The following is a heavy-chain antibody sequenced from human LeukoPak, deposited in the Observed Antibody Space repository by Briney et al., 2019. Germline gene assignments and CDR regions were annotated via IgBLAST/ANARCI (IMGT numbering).Heavy chain of an antibody. CDR1: GFTFSSYG. CDR3: AKEQTPTRSSSWWTNDAFDI. D-gene: IGHD6-13*01. V-gene: IGHV3-30*18. J-gene: IGHJ3*02. CDR2: ISYDGSNK. Sequence: PGRSLRLSCAASGFTFSSYGMHWVRQAPGKGLEWVAVISYDGSNKYYADSVKGRFTISRDNSKNTLYLQVNSLRAEDTAVYYCAKEQTPTRSSSWWTNDAFDIWGQGTMVTVSS.